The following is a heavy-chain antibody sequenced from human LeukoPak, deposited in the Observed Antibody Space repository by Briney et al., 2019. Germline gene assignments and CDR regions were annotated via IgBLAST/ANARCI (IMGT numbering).Heavy chain of an antibody. CDR1: GGSINSRSYY. D-gene: IGHD4-17*01. Sequence: PSETLSLTCTVSGGSINSRSYYWGWIRQPPGKGLEWIGSVYYGGTTYYNPSLKSRVTISEDTSKNQLSLKLSSVTAADTAVSYCARRATTVTTGYYYYYMDVWGKGTTVTVSS. J-gene: IGHJ6*03. V-gene: IGHV4-39*01. CDR3: ARRATTVTTGYYYYYMDV. CDR2: VYYGGTT.